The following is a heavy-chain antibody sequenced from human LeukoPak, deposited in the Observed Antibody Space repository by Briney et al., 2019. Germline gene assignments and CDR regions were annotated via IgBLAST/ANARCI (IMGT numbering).Heavy chain of an antibody. V-gene: IGHV3-7*03. Sequence: PGGSLRLSCAVSGLTFRRYWMSWVRQAPGKGLEWVASIKEDGREKYYVDSVKGRFTISRDNVKNSLYLQMNSLRAEDTAVYYCARDNFDSSGYYGPLDYWGQGTLVTVSS. CDR2: IKEDGREK. CDR3: ARDNFDSSGYYGPLDY. D-gene: IGHD3-22*01. CDR1: GLTFRRYW. J-gene: IGHJ4*02.